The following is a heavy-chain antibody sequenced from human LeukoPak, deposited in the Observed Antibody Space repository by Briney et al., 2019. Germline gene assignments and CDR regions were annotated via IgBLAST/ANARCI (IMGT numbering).Heavy chain of an antibody. CDR3: ARDRDLAARRRSYYYYMDV. CDR2: INPSGGST. J-gene: IGHJ6*03. V-gene: IGHV1-46*01. CDR1: GYTFTSYY. Sequence: ASVKVSCKASGYTFTSYYMHWVRQAPGQGLEWMGIINPSGGSTSYAQKFQGRVTMTRDTSTSTVYMELSSLRSEDTAVYYCARDRDLAARRRSYYYYMDVWGKGTTVTVSS. D-gene: IGHD6-6*01.